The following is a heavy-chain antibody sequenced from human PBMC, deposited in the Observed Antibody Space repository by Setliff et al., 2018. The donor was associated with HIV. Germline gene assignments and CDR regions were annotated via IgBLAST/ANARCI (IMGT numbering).Heavy chain of an antibody. CDR3: ARSPGVATITIFDY. D-gene: IGHD5-12*01. CDR1: GGSISSGRNY. CDR2: IYTSGST. Sequence: SETLSLTCTVSGGSISSGRNYRSWIRQTAGKGLEWIGRIYTSGSTNYNPSLKSRVTISVDTSKNQVSLKLSSVTAADTAVYYCARSPGVATITIFDYWGQGTLVTVSS. J-gene: IGHJ4*02. V-gene: IGHV4-61*02.